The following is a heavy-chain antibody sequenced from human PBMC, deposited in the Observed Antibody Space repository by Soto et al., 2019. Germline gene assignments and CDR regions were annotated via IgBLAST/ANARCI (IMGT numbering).Heavy chain of an antibody. V-gene: IGHV1-18*01. J-gene: IGHJ6*02. CDR2: ISPYSGNT. CDR1: GYIFVNYG. D-gene: IGHD3-16*01. Sequence: QVQLVQSGDEVRKPGSSVKVSCKASGYIFVNYGIAWVRQAPGQGLEWMGWISPYSGNTHYASKVQGRLTMTTDTSKSTAYMELGSLTYDDAAVYCCAMVDNYVKYNPQDVWGQGTTVTVSS. CDR3: AMVDNYVKYNPQDV.